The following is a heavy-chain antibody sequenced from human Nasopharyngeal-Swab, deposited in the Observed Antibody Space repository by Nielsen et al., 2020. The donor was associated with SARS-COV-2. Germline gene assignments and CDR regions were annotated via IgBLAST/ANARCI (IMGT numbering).Heavy chain of an antibody. V-gene: IGHV4-38-2*02. D-gene: IGHD6-19*01. Sequence: SETLSLTCTVSGYSISSGYYWGWIRQPPGKGLEWIGSIYHSGSTYYNPSLKSRVTISVDPSKNQFSLKLSSVTAADTAVYYCARGGYSSGWVVYWGQGTLVTVSS. CDR3: ARGGYSSGWVVY. J-gene: IGHJ4*02. CDR2: IYHSGST. CDR1: GYSISSGYY.